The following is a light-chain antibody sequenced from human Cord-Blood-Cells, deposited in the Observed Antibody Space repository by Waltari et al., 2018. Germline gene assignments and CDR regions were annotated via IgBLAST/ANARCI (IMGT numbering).Light chain of an antibody. V-gene: IGKV3-11*01. Sequence: IVLTQSPATLSLSPGERATLSCRASQSVSSYLAWYQQKPGQAPRLLIYDASNRATGIPARFSGSGSGTDFTLTISSLEPEDFAVYYCQQRSNYYTFGQGTKLEIK. J-gene: IGKJ2*01. CDR1: QSVSSY. CDR2: DAS. CDR3: QQRSNYYT.